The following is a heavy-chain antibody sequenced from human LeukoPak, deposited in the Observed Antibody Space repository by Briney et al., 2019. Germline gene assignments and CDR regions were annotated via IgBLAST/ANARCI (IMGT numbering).Heavy chain of an antibody. J-gene: IGHJ4*02. CDR1: GFTFSSYW. V-gene: IGHV3-74*01. D-gene: IGHD6-6*01. CDR2: INSDGSST. Sequence: GGSLRLSCAASGFTFSSYWMHWVRQAPGKGLVWVSRINSDGSSTNYADSVKGRFTISRDNSKNTLYLQMNSLRAEDTAVYYCAKDSSSSGFDYWGQGTLVTVSS. CDR3: AKDSSSSGFDY.